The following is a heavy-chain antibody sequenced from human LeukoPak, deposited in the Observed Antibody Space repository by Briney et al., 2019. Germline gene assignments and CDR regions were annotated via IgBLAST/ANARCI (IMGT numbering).Heavy chain of an antibody. CDR3: ARGPASGSNFAWFDP. J-gene: IGHJ5*02. D-gene: IGHD3-10*01. Sequence: SVTLSLTCAVYGGSLSNYYWSWIRQPPGKGLEWIGEINHSGSTKCNPSLKSRITISVDMSKNQFSLELSSVTAADTAIYYCARGPASGSNFAWFDPWGQGTLVTVSS. V-gene: IGHV4-34*01. CDR2: INHSGST. CDR1: GGSLSNYY.